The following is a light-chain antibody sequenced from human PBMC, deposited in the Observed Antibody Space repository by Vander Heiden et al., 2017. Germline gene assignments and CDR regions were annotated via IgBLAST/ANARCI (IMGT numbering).Light chain of an antibody. J-gene: IGKJ2*01. CDR1: QSISSY. CDR2: AAS. Sequence: DIQMTQSPSSLSASVGDRVTITCRASQSISSYLNWYQQKPGKAPKLLIYAASSLQSGVPSRFSGSGSGTDFTLTISRLQPEDFATYYCHQSYSTLRTFGQGTKLEIK. CDR3: HQSYSTLRT. V-gene: IGKV1-39*01.